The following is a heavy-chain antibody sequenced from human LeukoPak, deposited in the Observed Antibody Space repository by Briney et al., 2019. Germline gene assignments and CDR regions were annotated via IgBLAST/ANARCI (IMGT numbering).Heavy chain of an antibody. CDR1: GGSISSYY. CDR2: IHYSGST. Sequence: SETLSLTCTVSGGSISSYYWSWIRQPPGKGLEWIGYIHYSGSTNYNPSPKSRVTISVDTSKNQFSLKLSSVTAADTAVYYCARDGLDAFDIWGQGTMVTVSS. V-gene: IGHV4-59*01. CDR3: ARDGLDAFDI. J-gene: IGHJ3*02. D-gene: IGHD3/OR15-3a*01.